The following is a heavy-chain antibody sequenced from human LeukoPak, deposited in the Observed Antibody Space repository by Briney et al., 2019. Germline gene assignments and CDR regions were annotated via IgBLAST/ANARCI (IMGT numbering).Heavy chain of an antibody. V-gene: IGHV1-24*01. CDR3: ATDQRFLEWLFNY. D-gene: IGHD3-3*01. CDR2: FDPEDGET. CDR1: GYTLTELS. J-gene: IGHJ4*02. Sequence: ASVKVSCKXSGYTLTELSMHWVRQAPGKGLEWMGSFDPEDGETIYAQKFQGRVTMTEDTSTDTAYMELSSLRSEDTAVYYCATDQRFLEWLFNYWGQGTLVTVSS.